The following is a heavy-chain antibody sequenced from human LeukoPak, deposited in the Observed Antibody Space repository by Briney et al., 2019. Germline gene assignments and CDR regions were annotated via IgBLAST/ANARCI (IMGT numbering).Heavy chain of an antibody. Sequence: SGTLSLTCAVSGGSISSSNWWSWVRQPPGKGLEWIGEIYHSGSTNYNPSLKSRVTISVDKSKNQFSLKLSSVTAADTAVYYCARVALMVRGVQFDYWGQGTLVTVSS. J-gene: IGHJ4*02. V-gene: IGHV4-4*02. CDR1: GGSISSSNW. D-gene: IGHD3-10*01. CDR2: IYHSGST. CDR3: ARVALMVRGVQFDY.